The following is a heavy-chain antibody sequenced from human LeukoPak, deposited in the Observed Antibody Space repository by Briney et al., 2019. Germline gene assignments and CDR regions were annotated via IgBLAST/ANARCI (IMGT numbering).Heavy chain of an antibody. D-gene: IGHD4-23*01. Sequence: SETLSLTCSVSGGSISSYYWSWIRKPPGRGREWIRYIYYSGSTNYNPSLKSRLTISVDTSKNQFSLKLSSVTAADTAVYYCARRDVGGNSAEYFQHWGQGTLVTVSS. V-gene: IGHV4-59*08. CDR1: GGSISSYY. CDR2: IYYSGST. CDR3: ARRDVGGNSAEYFQH. J-gene: IGHJ1*01.